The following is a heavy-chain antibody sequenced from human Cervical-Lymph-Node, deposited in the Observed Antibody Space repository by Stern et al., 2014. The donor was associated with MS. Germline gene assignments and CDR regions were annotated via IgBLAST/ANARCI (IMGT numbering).Heavy chain of an antibody. CDR3: AREPSYSTNVNNY. J-gene: IGHJ4*02. D-gene: IGHD4-11*01. V-gene: IGHV7-4-1*02. Sequence: QMQLVQSGSELKKPGASVVLSCKASGYTFTRYSMNWVRQAPGQGLEWLGRINTKTGNATFSQGFTGRFVISLDTSVSTASLQISSLKPEDTAIYYCAREPSYSTNVNNYWGQGTLVTVSS. CDR2: INTKTGNA. CDR1: GYTFTRYS.